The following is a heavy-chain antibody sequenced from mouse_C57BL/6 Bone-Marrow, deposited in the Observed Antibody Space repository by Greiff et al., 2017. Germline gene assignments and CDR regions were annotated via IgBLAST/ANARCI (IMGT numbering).Heavy chain of an antibody. Sequence: VHVKQSGAELVRPGASVKLSCTASGFNIKDDYMHWVKQRPEQGLEWIGWIDPENGDTEYASKFQGKATITADTSSNTAYLQLSSLTSEDTAVYYCTNWGMDYWGQGTSVTVSS. CDR3: TNWGMDY. V-gene: IGHV14-4*01. CDR1: GFNIKDDY. J-gene: IGHJ4*01. CDR2: IDPENGDT.